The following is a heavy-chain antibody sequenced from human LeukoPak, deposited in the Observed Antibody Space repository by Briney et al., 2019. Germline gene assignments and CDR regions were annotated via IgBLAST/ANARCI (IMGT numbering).Heavy chain of an antibody. V-gene: IGHV5-51*01. CDR3: ARQGSGYLNY. CDR1: GYSFTSYW. CDR2: IYPSDSDT. J-gene: IGHJ4*02. Sequence: GESLKISCKASGYSFTSYWIGWGRQMPGKVLEWMGIIYPSDSDTRYSPSFQGQVTISADKSITTAYLQWSSLKASDTAMYYCARQGSGYLNYWGQGTLVTVSS. D-gene: IGHD2-15*01.